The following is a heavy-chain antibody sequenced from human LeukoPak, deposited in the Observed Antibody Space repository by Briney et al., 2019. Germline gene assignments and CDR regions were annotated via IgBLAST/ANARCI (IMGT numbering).Heavy chain of an antibody. J-gene: IGHJ4*02. CDR3: ARGGVDYYGSGTYYLMYYFDY. CDR2: IRYDGSSK. D-gene: IGHD3-10*01. CDR1: RFTFSNYG. Sequence: GGSLRLSCAASRFTFSNYGMHWVRQAPGKGLEWVAFIRYDGSSKYYADSVKGRFTISRDDPHNTLYLQMNSLRAEDTAVYFCARGGVDYYGSGTYYLMYYFDYWGQGALVTVSS. V-gene: IGHV3-30*02.